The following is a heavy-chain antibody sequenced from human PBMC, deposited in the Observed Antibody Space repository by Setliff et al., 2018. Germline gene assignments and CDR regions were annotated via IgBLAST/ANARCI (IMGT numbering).Heavy chain of an antibody. J-gene: IGHJ4*02. Sequence: ASVKVSCKASGYTFTESIVSWVRQAPGQGLEWMGWISSYSGNAYYAHKLQGRVTMTTDTSTGTAYLELRSLRSDDTAVYYCSRLVRYCTSTSCQGASGVEYWGQGTLVTVSS. CDR2: ISSYSGNA. D-gene: IGHD2-8*01. CDR3: SRLVRYCTSTSCQGASGVEY. V-gene: IGHV1-18*01. CDR1: GYTFTESI.